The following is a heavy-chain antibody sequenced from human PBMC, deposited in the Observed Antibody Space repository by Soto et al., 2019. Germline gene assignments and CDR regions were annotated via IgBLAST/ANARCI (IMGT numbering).Heavy chain of an antibody. V-gene: IGHV4-59*08. CDR1: GGSISSYY. Sequence: QVQLQESGPGLVKPSETLSLTCTVSGGSISSYYWSWIRQAPGKGLEWIGYIHFSGSTKYNPSLNSRVPTSMDTSNNQFSLKVTSVTAADTAVYYCARQYSNAFDYWGQGTLVTVSS. J-gene: IGHJ4*02. CDR2: IHFSGST. CDR3: ARQYSNAFDY. D-gene: IGHD1-26*01.